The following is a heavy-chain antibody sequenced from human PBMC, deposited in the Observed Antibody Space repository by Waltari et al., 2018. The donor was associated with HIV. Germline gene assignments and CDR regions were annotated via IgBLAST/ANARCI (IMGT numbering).Heavy chain of an antibody. CDR1: GYSISSGYY. J-gene: IGHJ4*02. D-gene: IGHD6-13*01. CDR2: IYYGGGT. CDR3: AREGWAATGDY. Sequence: VQLQESGPGLVQPSETLSLTCVVSGYSISSGYYWGWIRHPPGKGLEWIGRIYYGGGTYYNPSLKSRVTISVDTSKNQFSLKLSSVTAADTAVYYCAREGWAATGDYWGQGTLVTVSS. V-gene: IGHV4-38-2*02.